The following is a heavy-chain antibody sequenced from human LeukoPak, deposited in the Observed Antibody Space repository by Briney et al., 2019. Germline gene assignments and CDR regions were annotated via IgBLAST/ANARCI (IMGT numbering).Heavy chain of an antibody. V-gene: IGHV3-23*01. CDR3: AKSLVVPAAIPPFDY. CDR2: ISGSGGST. D-gene: IGHD2-2*01. J-gene: IGHJ4*02. Sequence: GGSLRLSCAASGFTFTNYAMTWVRQAPGKGLEGVSAISGSGGSTYYADSVKGRFTISRDNSKNTLYLQMNSLRAEDTAVYYCAKSLVVPAAIPPFDYWGQGTLVTVSS. CDR1: GFTFTNYA.